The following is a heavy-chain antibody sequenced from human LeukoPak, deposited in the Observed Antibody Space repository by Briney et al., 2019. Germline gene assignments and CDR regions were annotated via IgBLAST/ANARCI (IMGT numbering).Heavy chain of an antibody. CDR2: ISSSSSTI. CDR3: ARYHLVRSGSSPFDY. V-gene: IGHV3-48*01. J-gene: IGHJ4*02. D-gene: IGHD1-26*01. Sequence: GGSLRLSCAASGFTFSSYSMNWVRQAPGKGLEWVSYISSSSSTIYYADSVKGRFTISRDNAKNSLYLQMNSLRAEDTAVYYCARYHLVRSGSSPFDYWGQGTLVTVSS. CDR1: GFTFSSYS.